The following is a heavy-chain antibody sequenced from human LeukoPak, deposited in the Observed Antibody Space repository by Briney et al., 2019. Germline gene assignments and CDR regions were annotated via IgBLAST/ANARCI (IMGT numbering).Heavy chain of an antibody. CDR3: VKSGGYGLIDY. J-gene: IGHJ4*02. CDR1: GASISGSGYY. D-gene: IGHD1-26*01. Sequence: SETQSLTCAVSGASISGSGYYLGWIRQPPGKGLEWIGNIYYTGSTYYNASLQSRVTISIDTSKNQFSLRLNSVTAADTAMYYCVKSGGYGLIDYWGQGTLVTVSS. CDR2: IYYTGST. V-gene: IGHV4-39*01.